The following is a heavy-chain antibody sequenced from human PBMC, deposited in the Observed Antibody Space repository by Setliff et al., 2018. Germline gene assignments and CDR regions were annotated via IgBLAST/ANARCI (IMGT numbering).Heavy chain of an antibody. CDR1: GGSVSSGSYY. Sequence: PSETLSLTCTVSGGSVSSGSYYWSWIRQPPGKGLEWIGYIYYSGSTNYNPSLKSRVTISVDTSKNQFSLKLSSVTAADTAVYYCARADSSGYYPYFDYWGQGTPVTVSS. D-gene: IGHD3-22*01. J-gene: IGHJ4*02. CDR2: IYYSGST. V-gene: IGHV4-61*01. CDR3: ARADSSGYYPYFDY.